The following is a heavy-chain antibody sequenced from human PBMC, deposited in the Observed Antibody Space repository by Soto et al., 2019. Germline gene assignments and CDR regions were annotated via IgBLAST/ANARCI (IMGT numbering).Heavy chain of an antibody. V-gene: IGHV5-51*01. J-gene: IGHJ4*02. CDR1: EYSFTNYW. D-gene: IGHD6-19*01. Sequence: GESLKISCKGSEYSFTNYWIGWVRQMPGKGLEWMGIINPGDSDTRYSPSFQGQVTISADKSIRTAYLQWSSLKASDTAIYYCVRSFTAGTAGDYWGQGTLVTVSS. CDR3: VRSFTAGTAGDY. CDR2: INPGDSDT.